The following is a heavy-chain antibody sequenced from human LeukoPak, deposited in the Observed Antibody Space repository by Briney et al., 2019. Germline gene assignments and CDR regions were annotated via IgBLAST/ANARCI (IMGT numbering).Heavy chain of an antibody. Sequence: GSSVKVSCKASGGTFSSYTISWMRQAPGQGLDGMGRIIPILGIANYAQKFQGRVTITADKSTSTAYMELSSLRSEDTAVYYCARCRSSTSCYFLDYWGQGTLVTVSS. CDR2: IIPILGIA. V-gene: IGHV1-69*02. J-gene: IGHJ4*02. CDR3: ARCRSSTSCYFLDY. D-gene: IGHD2-2*01. CDR1: GGTFSSYT.